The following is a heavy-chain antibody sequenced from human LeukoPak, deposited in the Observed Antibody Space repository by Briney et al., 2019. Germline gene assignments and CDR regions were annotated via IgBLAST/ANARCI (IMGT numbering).Heavy chain of an antibody. Sequence: SQTLSLTGTVSGGSISSGGYYWSWIRQHPGKGLEWIGYIYYSGSTYYNPSLKSRVTISVDTSKNQFSLKLSSVTAADTAVYYCARSRQRDYDSNPAIDYWGQGTLVTVSS. CDR1: GGSISSGGYY. V-gene: IGHV4-31*03. CDR2: IYYSGST. D-gene: IGHD3-22*01. CDR3: ARSRQRDYDSNPAIDY. J-gene: IGHJ4*02.